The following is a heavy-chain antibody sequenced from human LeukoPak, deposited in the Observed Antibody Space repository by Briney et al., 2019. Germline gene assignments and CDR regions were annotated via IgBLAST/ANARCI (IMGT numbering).Heavy chain of an antibody. CDR2: MNPNSGNT. Sequence: GATVKVSCKASGYTFNNYDINWVRQAPGQGLEWMGWMNPNSGNTGYAQKFQGRFTLTRETFISTAYMELSSLRSDDTAVYYCARDLGSGIAEPFDHWGQGTLVTVSS. CDR3: ARDLGSGIAEPFDH. D-gene: IGHD6-13*01. J-gene: IGHJ4*02. CDR1: GYTFNNYD. V-gene: IGHV1-8*01.